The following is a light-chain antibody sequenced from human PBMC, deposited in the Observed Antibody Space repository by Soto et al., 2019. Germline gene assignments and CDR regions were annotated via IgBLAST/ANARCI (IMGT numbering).Light chain of an antibody. CDR2: GAS. V-gene: IGKV3-20*01. Sequence: EIVLTQSPGALSLSPGEGATLSCRASQSLSSSYLAWYQQKPGQAPRLLIYGASSRATGIPDRFSGSGSGTDFTLTISRLEPEDFAVYYCQQYGNGPPGYTFGQGTKLEIK. CDR3: QQYGNGPPGYT. J-gene: IGKJ2*01. CDR1: QSLSSSY.